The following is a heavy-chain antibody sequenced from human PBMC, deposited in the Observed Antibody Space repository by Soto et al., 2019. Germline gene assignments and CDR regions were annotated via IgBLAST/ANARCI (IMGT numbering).Heavy chain of an antibody. CDR3: ARSQTTVTSYDP. V-gene: IGHV4-39*07. D-gene: IGHD4-17*01. J-gene: IGHJ5*02. CDR1: GGSISSSYYY. CDR2: IYYSGST. Sequence: SETLSLTCTVSGGSISSSYYYWGWIRQPPGKGLEWIGCIYYSGSTYYNPSLKSRVTISVDRSKNQFSLKLSSVTAADTAVYYCARSQTTVTSYDPWGQGTLVTVSS.